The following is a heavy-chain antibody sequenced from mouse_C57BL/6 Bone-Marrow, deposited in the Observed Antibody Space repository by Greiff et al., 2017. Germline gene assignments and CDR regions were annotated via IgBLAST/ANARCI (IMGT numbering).Heavy chain of an antibody. D-gene: IGHD4-1*01. J-gene: IGHJ4*01. CDR2: ISDGGSYT. Sequence: EVKLVESGGGLVKPGGSLKLSCAASGFTFSSYAMSWVRQTPEKRLEWVATISDGGSYTYYPDNVKGRFTISRDNAKNNLYLQMSHLKSDDTAMYYCARGDWDEAMDYWGQGTSVTVSS. CDR1: GFTFSSYA. V-gene: IGHV5-4*03. CDR3: ARGDWDEAMDY.